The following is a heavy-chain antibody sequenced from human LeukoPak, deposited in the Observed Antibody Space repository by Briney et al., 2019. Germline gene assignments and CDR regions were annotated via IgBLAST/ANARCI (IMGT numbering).Heavy chain of an antibody. Sequence: SETLSLTCAVYGGSFSGHYWHWIRQPPGKGLQWIGEINHRGVANYNPSLKSRVSISEDTSKNQFSLTVNSVTAADTALYFCARGAVSGRFGDYFYYMDVWGKGTTVTVSS. CDR2: INHRGVA. CDR1: GGSFSGHY. V-gene: IGHV4-34*01. CDR3: ARGAVSGRFGDYFYYMDV. J-gene: IGHJ6*03. D-gene: IGHD3-3*01.